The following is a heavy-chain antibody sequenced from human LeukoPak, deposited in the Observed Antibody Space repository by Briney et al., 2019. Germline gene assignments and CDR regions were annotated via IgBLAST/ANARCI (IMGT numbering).Heavy chain of an antibody. Sequence: ASVKVSCKASGYTFTSYGISWVRQAPGQGLDWMGWISAYNGNTNYAQKLQGRVTMTTDTSTSTAYMELRSLRSDDTAVYYCARDLITIFGVVGRLFDYWGQGTLVTVSS. J-gene: IGHJ4*02. D-gene: IGHD3-3*01. CDR2: ISAYNGNT. V-gene: IGHV1-18*01. CDR3: ARDLITIFGVVGRLFDY. CDR1: GYTFTSYG.